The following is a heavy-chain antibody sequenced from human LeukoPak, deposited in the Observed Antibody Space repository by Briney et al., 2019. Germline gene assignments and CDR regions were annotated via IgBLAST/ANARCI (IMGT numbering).Heavy chain of an antibody. Sequence: GASMKVSCKASGYTFTSYDINWVRQATGQGLEWMGWMNPNSGNTGYAQRFQGRVTMTRNTSISTAYMELSSLRSEDTAVYYCARGLRQGESEGLRFLEWLSHGYYYYGMDVWGQGTTVTVSS. J-gene: IGHJ6*02. CDR3: ARGLRQGESEGLRFLEWLSHGYYYYGMDV. D-gene: IGHD3-3*01. CDR1: GYTFTSYD. V-gene: IGHV1-8*01. CDR2: MNPNSGNT.